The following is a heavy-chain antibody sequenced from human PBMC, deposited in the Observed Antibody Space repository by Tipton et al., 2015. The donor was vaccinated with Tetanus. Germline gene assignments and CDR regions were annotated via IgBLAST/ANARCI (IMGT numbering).Heavy chain of an antibody. V-gene: IGHV4-61*08. CDR2: MSYSENN. Sequence: GLVKPSETLSLTCTVSGGSVISGDYHWNWIRKPPGKGLEWIAYMSYSENNDYNPSLKSRVTISLDTSKNQFSLNLNSVTVADTAVYYCARGGHYYDRSTYSPYDYYAMDVWGQGTTVTVSS. CDR3: ARGGHYYDRSTYSPYDYYAMDV. J-gene: IGHJ6*02. D-gene: IGHD3-22*01. CDR1: GGSVISGDYH.